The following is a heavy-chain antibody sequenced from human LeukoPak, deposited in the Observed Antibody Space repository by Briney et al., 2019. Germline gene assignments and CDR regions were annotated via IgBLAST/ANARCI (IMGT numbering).Heavy chain of an antibody. J-gene: IGHJ4*02. D-gene: IGHD2-2*01. CDR1: GGSFSGYY. CDR2: INHSGST. CDR3: ASGDCSSTSCPFDY. Sequence: SETLSLPCAVYGGSFSGYYWSWIRQPPGKGLEWIGEINHSGSTNYNPSLKSRVTISVDTSKNQFSLKLSSVTAADTAVYYCASGDCSSTSCPFDYWGQGTLVTVSS. V-gene: IGHV4-34*01.